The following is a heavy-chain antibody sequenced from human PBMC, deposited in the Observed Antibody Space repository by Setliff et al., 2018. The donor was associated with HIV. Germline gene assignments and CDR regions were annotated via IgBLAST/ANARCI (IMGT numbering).Heavy chain of an antibody. Sequence: SETLSLTCSVSGGSISSGSYYWTWIRQPAGKGPEWIGHIYTNGYTNYNPSLKSRVTISVDTSKNQFSLRLTSVTAADTAVYYCARAPPGIQNDAFDVWGQGTLVTVS. CDR1: GGSISSGSYY. CDR2: IYTNGYT. J-gene: IGHJ3*01. CDR3: ARAPPGIQNDAFDV. V-gene: IGHV4-61*09.